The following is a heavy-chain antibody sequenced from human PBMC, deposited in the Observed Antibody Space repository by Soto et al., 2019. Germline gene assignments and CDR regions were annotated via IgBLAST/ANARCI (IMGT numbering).Heavy chain of an antibody. D-gene: IGHD3-10*01. Sequence: SQTLSLTCAISGDSVSSNSAAWNWISQSPSRGLEWLGRTYYKSKWNNDYALSVKGRITINPDTSKNQFSLHLYSVTPEDTAVYYCTGITWFRGMDVWGQGTPVTVSS. CDR3: TGITWFRGMDV. CDR1: GDSVSSNSAA. CDR2: TYYKSKWNN. J-gene: IGHJ6*02. V-gene: IGHV6-1*01.